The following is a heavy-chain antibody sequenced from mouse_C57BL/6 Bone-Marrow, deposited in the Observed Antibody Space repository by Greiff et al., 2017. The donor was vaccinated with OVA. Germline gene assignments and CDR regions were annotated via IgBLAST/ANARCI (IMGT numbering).Heavy chain of an antibody. V-gene: IGHV5-6*01. CDR3: ARHYYGSSYY. CDR1: GFTFSSSG. D-gene: IGHD1-1*01. J-gene: IGHJ2*01. CDR2: ISSGGSYT. Sequence: EVHLVESGGDLVKPGGSLKLSCAASGFTFSSSGMSWVRQTPDKRLEWVATISSGGSYTYYPDSVKGRFTISRDNAKNTLYLQMSSLKSEDTAMYYCARHYYGSSYYWGQGTTLTVSS.